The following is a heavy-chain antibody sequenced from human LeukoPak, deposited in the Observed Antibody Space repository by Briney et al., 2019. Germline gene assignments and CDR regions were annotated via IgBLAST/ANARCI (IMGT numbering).Heavy chain of an antibody. V-gene: IGHV4-61*02. D-gene: IGHD3-10*01. CDR2: IYTSGSA. Sequence: TLSLTCTVSGGSISSGSYYWSWIRQPAGKGLEWIGRIYTSGSANYNPSLKSRATISVDTSKNQFSLKLSSVTAADTAVYYCAGITMVRGVIPTWGQGTLVTVSS. J-gene: IGHJ5*02. CDR3: AGITMVRGVIPT. CDR1: GGSISSGSYY.